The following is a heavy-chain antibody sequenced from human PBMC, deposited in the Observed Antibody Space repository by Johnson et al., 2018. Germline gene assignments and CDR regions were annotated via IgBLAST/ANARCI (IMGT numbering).Heavy chain of an antibody. J-gene: IGHJ3*02. Sequence: QVQLVQSGGGVVQPGRSLRLSCAASGFTFSSYGMHWVRQAPGKGLEWVAVISYDGSNKYYADSVKGRFTISRDNSKNTLYLQMNSLRAEDTAVYYCSRGIVVVVAGGAAFDIWGQGTIVTVSS. CDR2: ISYDGSNK. CDR3: SRGIVVVVAGGAAFDI. V-gene: IGHV3-30*03. CDR1: GFTFSSYG. D-gene: IGHD2-15*01.